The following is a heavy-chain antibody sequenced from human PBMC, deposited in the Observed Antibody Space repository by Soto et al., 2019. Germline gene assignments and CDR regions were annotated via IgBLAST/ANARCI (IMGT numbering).Heavy chain of an antibody. CDR1: GFTFSSYA. J-gene: IGHJ4*02. CDR2: ISGSGGST. D-gene: IGHD2-2*01. V-gene: IGHV3-23*01. Sequence: GGSLRLSCAASGFTFSSYAMSWVRQAPGKGLEWVSAISGSGGSTYYADSVRGRFTISRDNSKNTRYLQMNSLRAEDTAVYYCAKGGRAVVVPAAEDYWGQGTLVTVSS. CDR3: AKGGRAVVVPAAEDY.